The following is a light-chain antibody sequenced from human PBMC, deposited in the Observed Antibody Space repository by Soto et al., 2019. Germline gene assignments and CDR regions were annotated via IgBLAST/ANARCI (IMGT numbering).Light chain of an antibody. V-gene: IGKV3-20*01. CDR3: QQYGSLSWT. CDR1: QSVSSY. CDR2: GAS. J-gene: IGKJ1*01. Sequence: EIVMTQSPATLSVSPGERATLSCRASQSVSSYLAWYQQKPGQAPRIIIFGASGRATGIPDRFSGSGSGTDFTLTISRLEPEDFAVYYCQQYGSLSWTFGQGTKVDIK.